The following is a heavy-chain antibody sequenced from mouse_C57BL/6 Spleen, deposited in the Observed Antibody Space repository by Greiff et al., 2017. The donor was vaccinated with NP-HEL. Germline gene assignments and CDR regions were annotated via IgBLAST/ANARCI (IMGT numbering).Heavy chain of an antibody. Sequence: VQLQQSGPELVKPGASVKMSCKASGYTFTDYNMHWVKQSHGKSLEWIGYINPNNGGTSYNQKFKGKATLTVNKSSSTAYMELRSLTSEDSAVYYCARRDGSSYVDVDYFDYWGQGTTLTVSS. CDR3: ARRDGSSYVDVDYFDY. CDR1: GYTFTDYN. J-gene: IGHJ2*01. V-gene: IGHV1-22*01. CDR2: INPNNGGT. D-gene: IGHD1-1*01.